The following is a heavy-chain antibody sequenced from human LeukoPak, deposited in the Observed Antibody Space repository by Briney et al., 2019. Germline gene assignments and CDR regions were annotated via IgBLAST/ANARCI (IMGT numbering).Heavy chain of an antibody. D-gene: IGHD3-22*01. J-gene: IGHJ4*02. CDR3: AKDRPNYYGSNGHYYRRDGDY. CDR2: ITSSDDGT. Sequence: GGSLRLSCAASGFTFSIYAMSWVRQAPGKGLQWVSSITSSDDGTYYAVSVKGRFTISRDNSENMLYLQMNSLRVEDTAVYFCAKDRPNYYGSNGHYYRRDGDYWGQGTMVTVSS. CDR1: GFTFSIYA. V-gene: IGHV3-23*01.